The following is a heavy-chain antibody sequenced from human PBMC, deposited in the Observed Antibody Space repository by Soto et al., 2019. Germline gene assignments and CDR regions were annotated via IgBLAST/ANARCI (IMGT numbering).Heavy chain of an antibody. CDR3: ARQAYFGSGTYYSDY. D-gene: IGHD3-10*01. CDR1: GYNFISYW. J-gene: IGHJ4*02. Sequence: GESLKISCKASGYNFISYWIAWVRQMPGKGLEWMGIIYPGDSDATYSPSFEGQVTFSVDKSITTAYLQWISLKASDTAMYYCARQAYFGSGTYYSDYWGQGTQVTVLL. V-gene: IGHV5-51*01. CDR2: IYPGDSDA.